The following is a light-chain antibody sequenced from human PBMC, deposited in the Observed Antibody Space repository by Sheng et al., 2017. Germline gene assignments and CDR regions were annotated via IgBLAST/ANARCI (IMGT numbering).Light chain of an antibody. V-gene: IGKV3-20*01. CDR1: QTIRTSF. CDR2: GAT. J-gene: IGKJ1*01. CDR3: QQYDSFSWT. Sequence: EIVLTQSPGTLSVSPGERATLSCRASQTIRTSFFAWYQQKPGQSPRLLIYGATTRATGIPDRFSGSESGTDFTLTISSLQPDDFATYYCQQYDSFSWTFGQGTKVEIK.